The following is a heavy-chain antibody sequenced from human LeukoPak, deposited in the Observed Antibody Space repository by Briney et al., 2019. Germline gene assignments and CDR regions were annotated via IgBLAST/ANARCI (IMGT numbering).Heavy chain of an antibody. D-gene: IGHD1-26*01. CDR2: IYHSGNT. CDR3: ARGRQSIRRRSDPKAIVGATNYYYYYMDV. J-gene: IGHJ6*03. CDR1: GYSISSGYY. V-gene: IGHV4-38-2*02. Sequence: SETLSLTCTVSGYSISSGYYWGWIRQPPGKGLEWIGNIYHSGNTYYNPSLKSRVTISVDTSKNQFSLKLSSVTAADTAVYYCARGRQSIRRRSDPKAIVGATNYYYYYMDVWGKGTTVTVSS.